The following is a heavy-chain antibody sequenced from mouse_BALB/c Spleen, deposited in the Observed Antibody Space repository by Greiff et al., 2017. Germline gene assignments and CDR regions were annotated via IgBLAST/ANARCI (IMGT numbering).Heavy chain of an antibody. J-gene: IGHJ1*01. D-gene: IGHD4-1*01. CDR3: ARGAGTYWYFDV. Sequence: VQLQQSGAELVKPGASVKLSCTASGFNIKDTYMHWVKQRPEQGLEWIGYIYPGNGGTNYNQKFKGKATLTADTSSSTAYMQISSLTSEDSAVYFCARGAGTYWYFDVWGAGTTVTVSS. CDR2: IYPGNGGT. V-gene: IGHV14-3*02. CDR1: GFNIKDTY.